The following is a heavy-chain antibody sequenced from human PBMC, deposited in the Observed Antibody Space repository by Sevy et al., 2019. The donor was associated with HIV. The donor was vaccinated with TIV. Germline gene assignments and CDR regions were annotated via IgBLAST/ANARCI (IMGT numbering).Heavy chain of an antibody. CDR2: ISHDGSYR. Sequence: GGSLRLSCAASGFTFTTYDIHWVRQAPGMGLEWVAIISHDGSYRYYADSVRGRFSMSRDNSKNTVYLQMSGLSAEDTAVYYCAKNRPPGGSLFSRHGMDVWGRGTTVTVSS. D-gene: IGHD3-16*01. V-gene: IGHV3-30*18. J-gene: IGHJ6*02. CDR1: GFTFTTYD. CDR3: AKNRPPGGSLFSRHGMDV.